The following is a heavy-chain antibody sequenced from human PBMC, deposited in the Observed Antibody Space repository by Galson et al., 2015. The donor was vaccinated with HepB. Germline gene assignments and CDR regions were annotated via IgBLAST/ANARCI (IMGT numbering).Heavy chain of an antibody. J-gene: IGHJ4*02. CDR3: ARGSEDNYGSFDY. V-gene: IGHV6-1*01. D-gene: IGHD3-10*01. CDR2: TYYRAKWYN. Sequence: CAISGDSVSNNNAAWYWIRQSPSRGLEWLGRTYYRAKWYNDYAESVRGRIAIKPDTSKNQFSLKLSSVTAADTAIYYCARGSEDNYGSFDYWGQGTLVTVSS. CDR1: GDSVSNNNAA.